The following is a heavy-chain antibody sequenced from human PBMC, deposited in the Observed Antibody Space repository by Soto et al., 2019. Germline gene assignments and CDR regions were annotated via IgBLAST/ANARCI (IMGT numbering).Heavy chain of an antibody. V-gene: IGHV1-18*01. CDR1: GYTLSSYG. D-gene: IGHD3-10*01. J-gene: IGHJ6*02. CDR3: AREGYYSGSGTYSPPRFYGMDV. Sequence: QAQLVQSGVEVKKAGASVKVSCKASGYTLSSYGISWARQAPGQGLEWMGWISDYNGNTQYAQKFQGRVFMTTDTATRTAYMELRGLRSDDTAVYFCAREGYYSGSGTYSPPRFYGMDVWGQGTTVTVSS. CDR2: ISDYNGNT.